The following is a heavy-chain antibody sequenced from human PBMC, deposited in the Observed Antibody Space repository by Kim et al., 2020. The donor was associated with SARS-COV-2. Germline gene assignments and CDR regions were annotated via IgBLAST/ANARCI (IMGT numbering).Heavy chain of an antibody. CDR2: IWYDGSNK. Sequence: GGSLRLSCAASGFTFSSYGMHWVRQAPGKGLEWVAVIWYDGSNKYYADSVKGRFTISRDNSKNTLYLQMNSLRAEDTAVYYCARSGGYCSSTSCYTLNWFDPWGQGTLVTVSS. J-gene: IGHJ5*02. CDR1: GFTFSSYG. D-gene: IGHD2-2*02. V-gene: IGHV3-33*01. CDR3: ARSGGYCSSTSCYTLNWFDP.